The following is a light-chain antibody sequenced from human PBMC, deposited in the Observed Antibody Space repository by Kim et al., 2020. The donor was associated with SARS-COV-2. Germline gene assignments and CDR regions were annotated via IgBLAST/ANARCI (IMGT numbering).Light chain of an antibody. Sequence: PGEGATNPSGTRHNIVINFAWYQHTRSQAPRLRIYDAGIRASGIPDKFSCSGSGTDFTLTISSLGPEDFAIYFCQQHSKWPPAPSFGGGTKVDIK. CDR2: DAG. CDR1: HNIVIN. V-gene: IGKV3-11*01. CDR3: QQHSKWPPAPS. J-gene: IGKJ4*01.